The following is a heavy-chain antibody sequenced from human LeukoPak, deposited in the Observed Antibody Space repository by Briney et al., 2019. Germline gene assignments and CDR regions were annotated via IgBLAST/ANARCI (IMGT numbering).Heavy chain of an antibody. CDR3: ARLTGHYHYYGMDV. Sequence: SETLSLTRTVSGGSISTYYWSWIRQPPGKGLEWIGYMYYSGSTNHNPSLKSRVTISVDTSKNQFSLKLSSVTAADTAVYYCARLTGHYHYYGMDVWGQGTTVTVS. D-gene: IGHD7-27*01. CDR2: MYYSGST. CDR1: GGSISTYY. V-gene: IGHV4-59*01. J-gene: IGHJ6*02.